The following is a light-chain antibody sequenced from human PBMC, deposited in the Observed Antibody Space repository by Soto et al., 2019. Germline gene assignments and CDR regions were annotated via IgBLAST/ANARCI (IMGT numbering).Light chain of an antibody. CDR3: SSYTSSSTLYV. V-gene: IGLV2-14*01. J-gene: IGLJ1*01. Sequence: QSALTQPASVSGSPGQSITISCTGTSSDVGGYNYVSWYQQHPGKAPKLMMYDVSNRPSGVSNRFSGSKSCNTASLTISGLQAEDEDEYYCSSYTSSSTLYVFGTGTKVTVL. CDR1: SSDVGGYNY. CDR2: DVS.